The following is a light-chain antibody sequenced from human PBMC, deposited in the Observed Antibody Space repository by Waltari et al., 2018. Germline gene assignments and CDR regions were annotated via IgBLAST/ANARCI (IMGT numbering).Light chain of an antibody. CDR2: VTS. Sequence: DTQMTQSPSSLSASVGDIITITCQANQDIGHFLNWYQQKPGTPPKLLISVTSALEPGVPSGFRGGRDGSGFIFTVNGLQPDDFATYFCQQYETLPLTFGGGTKLEI. V-gene: IGKV1-33*01. CDR1: QDIGHF. J-gene: IGKJ4*01. CDR3: QQYETLPLT.